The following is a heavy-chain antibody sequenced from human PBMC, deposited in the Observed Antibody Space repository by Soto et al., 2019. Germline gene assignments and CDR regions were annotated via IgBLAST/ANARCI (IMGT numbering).Heavy chain of an antibody. CDR2: IDPSDSYT. D-gene: IGHD6-6*01. CDR1: GYSFTTYW. CDR3: ARAPTSCDSTSSGPDY. J-gene: IGHJ4*02. V-gene: IGHV5-10-1*01. Sequence: GESRKISGKGSGYSFTTYWISWVRQMPGKGLEWMGRIDPSDSYTNYSPSLQGHVTISADKSISTAYLQWSSLKASDTAMYYCARAPTSCDSTSSGPDYWGQGTLVTVSS.